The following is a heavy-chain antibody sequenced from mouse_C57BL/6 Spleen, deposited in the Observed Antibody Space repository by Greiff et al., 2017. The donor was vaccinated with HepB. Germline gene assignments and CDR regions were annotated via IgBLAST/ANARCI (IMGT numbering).Heavy chain of an antibody. D-gene: IGHD2-14*01. CDR1: GYTFTGYW. CDR2: ILPGSGST. CDR3: TSLRGTQYYAMNY. J-gene: IGHJ4*01. V-gene: IGHV1-9*01. Sequence: QVQLQQSGAELMKPGASVKLSCKATGYTFTGYWIEWVKQRPGHGLEWIGEILPGSGSTNYNEKFKGKATFTANTSSNTAYMQHSSLTTEDSVIYCCTSLRGTQYYAMNYWGQGTSVTVSS.